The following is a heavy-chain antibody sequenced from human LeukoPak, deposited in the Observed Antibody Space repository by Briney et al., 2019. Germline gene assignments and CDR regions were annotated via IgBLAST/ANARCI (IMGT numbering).Heavy chain of an antibody. CDR2: IRSDGSDK. J-gene: IGHJ4*02. D-gene: IGHD6-13*01. CDR3: AKDIAAAGGPCAY. Sequence: GGSLRLSCAASGLTFNNYWMHWVRQAPGKGLEWVALIRSDGSDKYYADSVKGRFTISRDNSKNTVFLQMNSLRAEDTAVYYCAKDIAAAGGPCAYWGRGTLVTVSS. V-gene: IGHV3-30*02. CDR1: GLTFNNYW.